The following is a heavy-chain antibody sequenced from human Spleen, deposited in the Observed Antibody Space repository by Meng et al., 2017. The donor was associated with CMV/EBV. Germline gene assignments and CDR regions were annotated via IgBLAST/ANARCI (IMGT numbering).Heavy chain of an antibody. CDR2: ISSRSNTI. Sequence: GGSLRLSCTTSGFIFSSYSMNWVRQAPGKGLEWVSHISSRSNTIYYRDSVRGRFTISRDNAKDSLYLQMNSLRAEDTAVYYCARTTMVRGTPRHPIDYWGQGTLVTVSS. V-gene: IGHV3-48*04. D-gene: IGHD3-10*01. CDR3: ARTTMVRGTPRHPIDY. CDR1: GFIFSSYS. J-gene: IGHJ4*02.